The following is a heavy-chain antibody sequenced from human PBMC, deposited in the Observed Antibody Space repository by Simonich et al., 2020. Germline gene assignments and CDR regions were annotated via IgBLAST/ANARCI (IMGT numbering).Heavy chain of an antibody. Sequence: QVQLVQSGAEVKKPGASVKVSCKASGYTFTGYYMHWVRQAPGQGLEGMGWINPNSGGTNYAQKFQGRVTMTRDTSISTAYMGRSRLRSDDTAVYYCARARLYSSSHAFDIWGQGTMVTVSS. CDR2: INPNSGGT. J-gene: IGHJ3*02. D-gene: IGHD6-6*01. CDR3: ARARLYSSSHAFDI. V-gene: IGHV1-2*02. CDR1: GYTFTGYY.